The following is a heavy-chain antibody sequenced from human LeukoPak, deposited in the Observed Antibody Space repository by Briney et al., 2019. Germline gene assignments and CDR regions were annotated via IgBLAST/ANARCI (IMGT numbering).Heavy chain of an antibody. V-gene: IGHV4-59*01. CDR3: ARVGVGKGSYSWDAFDI. Sequence: SETLSLTCTVSGGSISSYYWSWIRQPPGRGLEWIGYIYYSGSTNYNPSLKSRVTISVDTSKNQFSLKLSSVTAADTAVYYCARVGVGKGSYSWDAFDIWGQGTMVTVSS. CDR2: IYYSGST. CDR1: GGSISSYY. J-gene: IGHJ3*02. D-gene: IGHD1-26*01.